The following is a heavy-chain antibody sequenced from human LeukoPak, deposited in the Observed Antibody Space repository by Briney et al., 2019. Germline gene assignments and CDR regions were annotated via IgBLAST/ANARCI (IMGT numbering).Heavy chain of an antibody. CDR3: AREEDSSGYYPFDY. CDR1: GYTFTGYY. CDR2: TNPNSGGT. V-gene: IGHV1-2*06. Sequence: WASVKVSCKASGYTFTGYYMYWVRQAPGQGLEWMGRTNPNSGGTNYAQKFQGRVTMTRDTPISTAYMELSRLRSDDTAIYYCAREEDSSGYYPFDYWGQGTLVTVSS. J-gene: IGHJ4*02. D-gene: IGHD3-22*01.